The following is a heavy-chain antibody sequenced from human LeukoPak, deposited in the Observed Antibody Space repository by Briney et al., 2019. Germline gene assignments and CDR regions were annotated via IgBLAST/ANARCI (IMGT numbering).Heavy chain of an antibody. D-gene: IGHD6-13*01. V-gene: IGHV4-4*07. CDR1: GGSISSYY. Sequence: PSETLSLTCTVSGGSISSYYWSWIRQPAGKGLGWIGRIYTSGSTNYNPSLKSRVTMSVDTSKNQFSLKLSSVTAADTAVYYCARDPSSSWSPYYFDYWGQGTLVTVSS. CDR3: ARDPSSSWSPYYFDY. J-gene: IGHJ4*02. CDR2: IYTSGST.